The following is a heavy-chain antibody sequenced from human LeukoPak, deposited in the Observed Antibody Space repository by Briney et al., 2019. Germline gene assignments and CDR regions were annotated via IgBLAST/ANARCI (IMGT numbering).Heavy chain of an antibody. CDR3: AKSPGYGKYYFDY. J-gene: IGHJ4*02. V-gene: IGHV3-30*18. CDR2: ISYDGSNK. Sequence: PGGSLRLSCAASGFTFSSYGMHWVRQAPGKGLEWVAVISYDGSNKYYADSVEGRFTISRDNSKNTLYLQMNSLRAEDTAVYYCAKSPGYGKYYFDYWGQGTLVTVSS. D-gene: IGHD5-18*01. CDR1: GFTFSSYG.